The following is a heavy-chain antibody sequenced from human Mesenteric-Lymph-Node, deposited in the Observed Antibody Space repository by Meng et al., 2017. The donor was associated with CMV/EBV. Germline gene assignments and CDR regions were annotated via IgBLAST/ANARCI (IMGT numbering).Heavy chain of an antibody. CDR3: ARGDPRMGVAYYGMDV. V-gene: IGHV1-18*01. J-gene: IGHJ6*02. D-gene: IGHD3-16*01. CDR1: GYTFTSYG. CDR2: ISTYNGNT. Sequence: ASVKVSCKASGYTFTSYGISWVRQAPGQGLEWMGWISTYNGNTNYIQKFQDRVTMTRDTSTSTVYMEMRSLTSDDTAVYYCARGDPRMGVAYYGMDVWGQGTTVTVSS.